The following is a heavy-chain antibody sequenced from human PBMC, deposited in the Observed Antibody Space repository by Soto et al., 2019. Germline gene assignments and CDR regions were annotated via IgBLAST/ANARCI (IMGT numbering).Heavy chain of an antibody. CDR2: AHHSGRT. Sequence: QVQLLESGPGLLKPSGTLSLTCTVSGDSMSSSNWWNWVRQPPGKGLEWIGEAHHSGRTNYNPSLKSRVTISVDRSQNHFSLQLTSVTAADTAVYYCARYEATALDYWGQGTLVTVSS. V-gene: IGHV4-4*02. J-gene: IGHJ4*02. CDR1: GDSMSSSNW. CDR3: ARYEATALDY. D-gene: IGHD3-16*01.